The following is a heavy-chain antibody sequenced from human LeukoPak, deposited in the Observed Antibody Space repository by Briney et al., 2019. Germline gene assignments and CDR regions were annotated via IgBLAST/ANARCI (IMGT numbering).Heavy chain of an antibody. J-gene: IGHJ5*02. CDR2: INHSGST. CDR1: GGSFSGYN. D-gene: IGHD2-2*01. CDR3: ARLQYCSSTSCYYPFDP. V-gene: IGHV4-34*01. Sequence: PSETLSLTCAVYGGSFSGYNWSWIRQAPGKGLEWIGEINHSGSTNYNPSLKSRVTISVDTSKNQFSLKMASVTAADTAVYYCARLQYCSSTSCYYPFDPWGRGTLVTVSS.